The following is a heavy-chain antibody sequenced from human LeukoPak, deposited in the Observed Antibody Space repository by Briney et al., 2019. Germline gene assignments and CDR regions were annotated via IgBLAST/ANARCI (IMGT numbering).Heavy chain of an antibody. CDR1: GGSISSYY. Sequence: PSETLSLTCTVSGGSISSYYWSWIRQPPGKGLEWIGYIYYSGSTNYNPSLKSRVTISVDTSKNQFSLKLSSVTAADTAVYYCARVTRGEYSSYNFDYWGQGTLVTVSS. J-gene: IGHJ4*02. CDR3: ARVTRGEYSSYNFDY. CDR2: IYYSGST. D-gene: IGHD6-6*01. V-gene: IGHV4-59*01.